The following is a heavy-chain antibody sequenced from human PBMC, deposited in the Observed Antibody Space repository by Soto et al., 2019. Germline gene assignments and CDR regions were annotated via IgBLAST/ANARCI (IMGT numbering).Heavy chain of an antibody. Sequence: GGSLRLSCAASGFTFSSYGMHWVRQAPGKGLEWVAVIWYDGSNKYYADSVKGRFTISRDNSKNTLYLQMNSLRAEDTAVYYCARGPALRGFGEFPFDYWGQGTLVTVSS. CDR3: ARGPALRGFGEFPFDY. V-gene: IGHV3-33*01. CDR1: GFTFSSYG. J-gene: IGHJ4*02. D-gene: IGHD3-10*01. CDR2: IWYDGSNK.